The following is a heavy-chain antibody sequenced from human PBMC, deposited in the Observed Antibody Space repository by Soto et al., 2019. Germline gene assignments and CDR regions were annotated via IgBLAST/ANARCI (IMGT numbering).Heavy chain of an antibody. V-gene: IGHV1-69*01. CDR2: IIPIFGTA. D-gene: IGHD3-16*01. CDR1: GGTFSSYA. CDR3: ARDRPYDYVWGSYDDHWNWYFDL. Sequence: QVQLVQSGAEVKKPGSSVKVSCKASGGTFSSYAISWVRQAPGQGLEWMGGIIPIFGTANYAQKFQGRVTITEVESKSTAYMELSSLRSEDTAVYYCARDRPYDYVWGSYDDHWNWYFDLWGLGTLVTVCS. J-gene: IGHJ2*01.